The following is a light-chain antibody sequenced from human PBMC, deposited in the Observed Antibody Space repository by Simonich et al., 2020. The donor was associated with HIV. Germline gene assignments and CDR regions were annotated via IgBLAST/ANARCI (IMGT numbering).Light chain of an antibody. CDR3: VLYMGSGISV. V-gene: IGLV8-61*01. J-gene: IGLJ3*02. Sequence: QTVVTHEPSFSVSPGGTVTLTCGFSSGSVSTSYYPSWYQQTPGHAPRTLIYSTTTRSSGFPDRFSGSILGNKAALTITGAQADDEADYYCVLYMGSGISVFGGGTKLTVL. CDR2: STT. CDR1: SGSVSTSYY.